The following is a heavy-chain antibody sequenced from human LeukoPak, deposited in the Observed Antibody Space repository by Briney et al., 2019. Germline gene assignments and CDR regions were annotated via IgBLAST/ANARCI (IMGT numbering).Heavy chain of an antibody. CDR1: GGSFSGYY. Sequence: SETLSLTCAVYGGSFSGYYWSWIRQPPGKGLEWIGEINHSGSTNYNPSLKSRVTISVDTSKNQLSLKLTSVTAADTAVYYCARGSNLVKWGQGTLVTVSS. D-gene: IGHD4-11*01. J-gene: IGHJ4*02. CDR3: ARGSNLVK. CDR2: INHSGST. V-gene: IGHV4-34*01.